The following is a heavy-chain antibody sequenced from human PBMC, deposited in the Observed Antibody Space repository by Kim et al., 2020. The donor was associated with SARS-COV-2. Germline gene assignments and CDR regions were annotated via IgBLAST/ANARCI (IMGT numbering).Heavy chain of an antibody. D-gene: IGHD3-3*01. V-gene: IGHV4-34*01. CDR2: INHSGST. CDR1: GGSFSGYY. CDR3: ARRVVNYYYYYGMDV. Sequence: SETLSLTCAVYGGSFSGYYWSWIRQPPGKGLEWIGEINHSGSTNYNPSLKSRVTISVDTSKNQFSLKLSSVTAADTAVYYCARRVVNYYYYYGMDVWGQGTTVTVSS. J-gene: IGHJ6*02.